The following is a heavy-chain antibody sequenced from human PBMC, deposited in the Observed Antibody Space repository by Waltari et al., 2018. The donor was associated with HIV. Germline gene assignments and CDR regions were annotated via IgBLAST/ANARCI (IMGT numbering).Heavy chain of an antibody. V-gene: IGHV3-30*02. CDR1: GFRFRTYG. CDR3: WRAVRTSDSFDV. Sequence: QLVESGGGVVQPGGSLILSCTASGFRFRTYGLQWVRQFPGRGLEWVAFIRNDGTYENYADSVKGRFTISRDNSKSILYLHMTSLTSEDSGIHYCWRAVRTSDSFDVWGHGTLVSVSS. D-gene: IGHD4-17*01. J-gene: IGHJ3*01. CDR2: IRNDGTYE.